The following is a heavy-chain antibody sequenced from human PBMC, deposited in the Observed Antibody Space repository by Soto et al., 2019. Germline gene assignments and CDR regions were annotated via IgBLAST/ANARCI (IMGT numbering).Heavy chain of an antibody. Sequence: GGSLRLSCAASGFTFSTYAMSWVRQAPGKGLEWVSTISDSGGRTYYAASVKGRFTISRDNSKNTLYLLMNSLSAEDTALYYCAKFHGSGAYYNFPDYWGQGTLVTVSS. D-gene: IGHD3-10*01. CDR2: ISDSGGRT. V-gene: IGHV3-23*01. CDR1: GFTFSTYA. CDR3: AKFHGSGAYYNFPDY. J-gene: IGHJ4*02.